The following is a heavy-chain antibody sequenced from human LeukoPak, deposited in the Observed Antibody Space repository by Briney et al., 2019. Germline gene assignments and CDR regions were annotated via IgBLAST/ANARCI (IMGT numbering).Heavy chain of an antibody. CDR2: IYHSGST. CDR1: GYSISSGYY. CDR3: ARDNCYDSYGYTDY. V-gene: IGHV4-38-2*02. J-gene: IGHJ4*02. Sequence: SETLSLTCTVSGYSISSGYYWGWIRQPPGKGLEWIGSIYHSGSTYYNPSLKSRVTISVDTSKNQFSLKLSSVTAADTAVYYCARDNCYDSYGYTDYWGQGTLVTVSS. D-gene: IGHD3-22*01.